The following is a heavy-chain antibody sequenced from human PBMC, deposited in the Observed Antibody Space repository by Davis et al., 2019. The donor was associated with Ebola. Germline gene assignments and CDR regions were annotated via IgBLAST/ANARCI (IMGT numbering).Heavy chain of an antibody. V-gene: IGHV1-18*04. CDR2: ISAYNGNT. J-gene: IGHJ5*02. D-gene: IGHD2-15*01. CDR1: GYTFTSYY. CDR3: ARDLYCSGGSCYPAHWFDP. Sequence: ASVKVSCKASGYTFTSYYMHWVRQAPGQGLEWMGWISAYNGNTNYAQKLQGRVTMTTDTSTSTAYMELRSLRSDDTAAYYCARDLYCSGGSCYPAHWFDPWGQGTLVTVSS.